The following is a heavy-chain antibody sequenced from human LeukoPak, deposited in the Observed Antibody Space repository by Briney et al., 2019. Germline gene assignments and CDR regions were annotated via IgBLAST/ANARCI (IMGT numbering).Heavy chain of an antibody. Sequence: PSETLSLTCTVSGGSISSYYWSWIRQPPGKGLEWIGYIYYSGSTNYNPSLKSRVTISVDTSKNQFSLKLSSVTAADTAVYYCARHMITGLMVRGDRGAFDIWGQGTMVTVSS. CDR2: IYYSGST. D-gene: IGHD3-10*01. V-gene: IGHV4-59*08. J-gene: IGHJ3*02. CDR3: ARHMITGLMVRGDRGAFDI. CDR1: GGSISSYY.